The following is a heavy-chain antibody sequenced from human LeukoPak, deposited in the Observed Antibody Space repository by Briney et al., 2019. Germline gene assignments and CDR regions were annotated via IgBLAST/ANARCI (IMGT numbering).Heavy chain of an antibody. Sequence: PGGSLRLSCAASGFTVSSNYMSWVRQAPGKGLEWVSVIYSGGSTDYDDSVTGRFTISIDNYKNTLYLQMNSLRVEDTGVYYCARSSHYDILRGYSEEDAFDIWGQGKMVTVSS. J-gene: IGHJ3*02. CDR1: GFTVSSNY. V-gene: IGHV3-53*01. CDR2: IYSGGST. CDR3: ARSSHYDILRGYSEEDAFDI. D-gene: IGHD3-9*01.